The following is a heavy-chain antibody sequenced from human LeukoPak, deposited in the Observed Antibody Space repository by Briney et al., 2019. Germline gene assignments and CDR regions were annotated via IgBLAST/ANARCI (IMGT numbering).Heavy chain of an antibody. CDR1: GYTFTGYY. Sequence: SVKVSCTASGYTFTGYYMHWVRQAPGQGLEWMGGIIPIFGTANYAQKFQGRVTITADESTSTAYMELSSLRSEDTAVYYCARGVDGYQSYYFDYWGQGTLVTVSS. CDR2: IIPIFGTA. J-gene: IGHJ4*02. D-gene: IGHD5-24*01. CDR3: ARGVDGYQSYYFDY. V-gene: IGHV1-69*13.